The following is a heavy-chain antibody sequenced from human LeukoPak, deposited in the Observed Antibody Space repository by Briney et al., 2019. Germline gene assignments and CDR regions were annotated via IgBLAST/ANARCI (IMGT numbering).Heavy chain of an antibody. CDR1: GGSISSSSYY. J-gene: IGHJ4*02. CDR2: IYYSGST. V-gene: IGHV4-39*01. Sequence: PSETLSLTCTVSGGSISSSSYYWGWIRPPPGKGLEWLGSIYYSGSTYYNPSLKSRVTISVDTSKNQFSLKLSSVTAADTAVYYCATYSSGWYEFPYWGQGTLVTVSS. CDR3: ATYSSGWYEFPY. D-gene: IGHD6-19*01.